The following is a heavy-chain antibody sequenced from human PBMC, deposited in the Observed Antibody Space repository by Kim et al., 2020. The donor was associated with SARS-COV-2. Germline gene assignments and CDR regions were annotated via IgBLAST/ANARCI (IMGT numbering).Heavy chain of an antibody. CDR1: GGSFSGYY. D-gene: IGHD3-10*01. V-gene: IGHV4-34*01. J-gene: IGHJ5*02. CDR2: INHSGST. Sequence: SETLSLTCAVYGGSFSGYYWSWIRQPPGKGLEWIGEINHSGSTNYNPSLKSRVTISVDTSKNQFSLKLSSVTAADTAVYYCASRGSSPPELLWFGELLEAGWVDRWGQGTLVTVSS. CDR3: ASRGSSPPELLWFGELLEAGWVDR.